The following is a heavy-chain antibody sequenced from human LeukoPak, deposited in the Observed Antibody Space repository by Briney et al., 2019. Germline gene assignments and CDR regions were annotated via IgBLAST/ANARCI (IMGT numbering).Heavy chain of an antibody. CDR2: IQQDGIEK. CDR3: ARDRGGKDY. Sequence: GGSLRLSCAASGFTFSDYWISWVRQAPGKGLEWVANIQQDGIEKYCVDSVKGRSTISRDNAKNSLHLQMNSLTADDTAIYYCARDRGGKDYWGQGTLVTVSS. CDR1: GFTFSDYW. J-gene: IGHJ4*02. V-gene: IGHV3-7*03. D-gene: IGHD3-10*01.